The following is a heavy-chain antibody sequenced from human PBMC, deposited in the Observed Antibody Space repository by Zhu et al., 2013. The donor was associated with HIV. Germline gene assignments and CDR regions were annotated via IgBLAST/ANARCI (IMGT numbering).Heavy chain of an antibody. CDR3: ARVSGQGVINSDFDY. V-gene: IGHV4-30-4*01. CDR1: GGSISSGDYY. CDR2: IYYSGST. Sequence: QVQLQESGPGLVKPSQTLSLTCTVSGGSISSGDYYWSWIRQPPGKGLEWIGYIYYSGSTYYNPSLKSRVTISVDTSKNQFSLKLSSVTAADTAVYYCARVSGQGVINSDFDYWGQGTLVTVSS. D-gene: IGHD3-10*01. J-gene: IGHJ4*02.